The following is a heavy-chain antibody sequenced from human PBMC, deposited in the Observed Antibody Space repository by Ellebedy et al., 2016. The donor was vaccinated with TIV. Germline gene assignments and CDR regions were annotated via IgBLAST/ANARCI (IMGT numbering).Heavy chain of an antibody. D-gene: IGHD6-13*01. V-gene: IGHV3-7*01. CDR2: IKEAGSEE. J-gene: IGHJ4*02. CDR1: GFTFTSYW. CDR3: ARGVRSAG. Sequence: GESLKISCAASGFTFTSYWMSWVRQAPGKGLEWVANIKEAGSEEYYVDSVKGRFTISRDNAKNSLYLQMNSLRAEDTAVYYCARGVRSAGWGQGALVTVSS.